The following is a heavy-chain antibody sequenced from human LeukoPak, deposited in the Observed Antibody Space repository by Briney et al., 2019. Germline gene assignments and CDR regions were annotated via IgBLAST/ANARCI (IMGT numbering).Heavy chain of an antibody. V-gene: IGHV3-33*01. D-gene: IGHD6-13*01. CDR2: IWYDGSNK. CDR3: ARDSLGTVFDY. Sequence: AGSLRLSCAASGFTFSSYCMHWIRQAPGKGLEWVAVIWYDGSNKYYADSVKGRFTISRDNSKNTLYLQMNSLRAEDTAVYYCARDSLGTVFDYWGQGTLVTVSS. CDR1: GFTFSSYC. J-gene: IGHJ4*02.